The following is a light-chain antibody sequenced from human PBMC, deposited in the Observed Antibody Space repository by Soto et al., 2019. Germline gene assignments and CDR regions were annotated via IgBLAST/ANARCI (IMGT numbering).Light chain of an antibody. V-gene: IGKV4-1*01. CDR1: QSVLYSSNNKNY. Sequence: DIVMTQSPDSLAVSLGERATINCKSSQSVLYSSNNKNYLAWYQQKPGHPPKVLIYWASTRESGVPDRFSVSGSGTDFTLTISSLQAEDVAAYYCQQYISTPLTFGGGTKVEIK. J-gene: IGKJ4*01. CDR3: QQYISTPLT. CDR2: WAS.